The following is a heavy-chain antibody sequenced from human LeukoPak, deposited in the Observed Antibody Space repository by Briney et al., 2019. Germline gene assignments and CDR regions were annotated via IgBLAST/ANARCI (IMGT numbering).Heavy chain of an antibody. Sequence: GGSLRLSCAASGFTFSNAWMSWVCQAPGKGLEWVGRIKSKTDGGTTDYAAPVKGRFTISRDDSKNTLYLQMNSLKTEDTAVYYCAKIGWSVLLARAIDYWGQGTLVTVSS. CDR3: AKIGWSVLLARAIDY. J-gene: IGHJ4*02. D-gene: IGHD2-15*01. CDR2: IKSKTDGGTT. V-gene: IGHV3-15*01. CDR1: GFTFSNAW.